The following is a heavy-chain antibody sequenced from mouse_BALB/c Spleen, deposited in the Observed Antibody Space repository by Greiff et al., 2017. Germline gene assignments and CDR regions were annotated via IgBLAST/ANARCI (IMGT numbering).Heavy chain of an antibody. Sequence: EVQGVESGGGLVKPGGSLKLSCAASGFTFSSYTMSWVRQTPEKRLEWVATISSGGSYTYYPDSVKGRFTISRDNAKNTLYLQMSSLKSEDTAMYYCTRDRDYDKYFDVWGAGTTVTVSS. CDR3: TRDRDYDKYFDV. J-gene: IGHJ1*01. CDR2: ISSGGSYT. V-gene: IGHV5-6-4*01. D-gene: IGHD2-4*01. CDR1: GFTFSSYT.